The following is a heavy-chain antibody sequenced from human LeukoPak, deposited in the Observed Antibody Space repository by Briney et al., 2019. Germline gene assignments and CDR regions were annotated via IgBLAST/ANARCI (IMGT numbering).Heavy chain of an antibody. J-gene: IGHJ4*02. D-gene: IGHD1-26*01. V-gene: IGHV3-48*04. CDR2: ISGSSGII. Sequence: GSLRLSCAASGFTFNTYTMNWVRQAPGKGLEWVSYISGSSGIIDYADSVKGRFTISRDNAKNSLYLQMNSLRAEDTAVYYCARQGWELLAYWGQGTLVTVSS. CDR3: ARQGWELLAY. CDR1: GFTFNTYT.